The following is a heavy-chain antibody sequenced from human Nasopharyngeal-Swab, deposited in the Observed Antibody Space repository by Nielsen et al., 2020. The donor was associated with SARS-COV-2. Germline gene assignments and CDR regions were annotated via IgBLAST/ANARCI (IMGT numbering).Heavy chain of an antibody. D-gene: IGHD6-19*01. Sequence: GESLKISCAASGFTFSSYAISWVRQAPGKGLEWVSAISGSGGSTYYADSVKGRFTISRGNSKNTLYLQMNSLRAEDTAVYYCAKGGSAEWLAFSYYGMDVWGQGTTVTVSS. CDR3: AKGGSAEWLAFSYYGMDV. V-gene: IGHV3-23*01. CDR1: GFTFSSYA. J-gene: IGHJ6*02. CDR2: ISGSGGST.